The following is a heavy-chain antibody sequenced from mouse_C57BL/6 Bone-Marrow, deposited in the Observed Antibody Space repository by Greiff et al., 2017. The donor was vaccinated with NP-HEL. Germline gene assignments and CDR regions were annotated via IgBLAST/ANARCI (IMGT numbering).Heavy chain of an antibody. D-gene: IGHD1-1*01. CDR3: ARRGTTVVSYYAMDD. V-gene: IGHV5-4*03. Sequence: EVKVVESGGGLVKPGGSLKLSCAASGFTFSSYAMSWVRQTPEKRLEWVATISDGGSYTYYPDNVKGRFTISRDNAKNNLYLQMSHLKSEDTAMYYCARRGTTVVSYYAMDDWGQGTSVTVSS. J-gene: IGHJ4*01. CDR2: ISDGGSYT. CDR1: GFTFSSYA.